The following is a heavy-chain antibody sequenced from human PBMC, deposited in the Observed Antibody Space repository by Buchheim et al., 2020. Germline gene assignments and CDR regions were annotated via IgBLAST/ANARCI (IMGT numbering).Heavy chain of an antibody. CDR2: ISSSSSTI. CDR3: ARDSEACYDSRLCGMDV. CDR1: GFTFSSYS. V-gene: IGHV3-48*01. D-gene: IGHD3-22*01. J-gene: IGHJ6*02. Sequence: EVQLVESGGGLVQPGGSLRLSCAASGFTFSSYSMNWVRQAPGKGLEWVSYISSSSSTIYYADSVKGRFTISRDNAKNSLYLQMNSLRAEDTAVYYCARDSEACYDSRLCGMDVWGQGTT.